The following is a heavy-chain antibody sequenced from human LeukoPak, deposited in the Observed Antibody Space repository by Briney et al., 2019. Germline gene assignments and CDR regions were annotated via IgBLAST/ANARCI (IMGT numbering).Heavy chain of an antibody. Sequence: EASVKVSCKASGGTFSSYAISWVRQAPGQGLEWMGGIIPIFGTANYAQKFQGRVTITADESTSTAYMELSSLRSEDTAVYYCARRAYYGDYISDYFDYWGQGTLVTVSS. V-gene: IGHV1-69*13. CDR1: GGTFSSYA. J-gene: IGHJ4*02. D-gene: IGHD4-17*01. CDR3: ARRAYYGDYISDYFDY. CDR2: IIPIFGTA.